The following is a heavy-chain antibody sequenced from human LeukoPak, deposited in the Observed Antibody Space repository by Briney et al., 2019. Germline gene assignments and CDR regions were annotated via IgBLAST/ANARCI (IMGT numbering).Heavy chain of an antibody. CDR3: ARDQRYYGMDV. Sequence: SETLSLTCSLSGGSITNYYWSWIRQPPGKGLEWIGSMYYDGGTYHNPSLKSRVTISVDTSKNQFSLKLSSVTAADTAVYYCARDQRYYGMDVWGQGTTVTVSS. J-gene: IGHJ6*02. V-gene: IGHV4-39*07. CDR1: GGSITNYY. CDR2: MYYDGGT. D-gene: IGHD6-25*01.